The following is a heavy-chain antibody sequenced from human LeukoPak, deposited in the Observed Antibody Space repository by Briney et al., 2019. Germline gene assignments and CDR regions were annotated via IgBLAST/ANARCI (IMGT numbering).Heavy chain of an antibody. CDR1: GGSISSGSYY. CDR2: IYTSGST. CDR3: AREIVGATWGDWFDP. V-gene: IGHV4-61*02. D-gene: IGHD1-26*01. Sequence: PSETLSLTCTVSGGSISSGSYYWRWIRQPAGKGLEWIVRIYTSGSTNYNPSLKSRVTISVDTSKNQFSLKLSSVTAADTAVYYCAREIVGATWGDWFDPWGQGTLVTVSS. J-gene: IGHJ5*02.